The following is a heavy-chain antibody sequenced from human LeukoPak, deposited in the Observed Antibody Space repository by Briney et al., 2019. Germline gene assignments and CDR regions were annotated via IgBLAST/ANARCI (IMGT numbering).Heavy chain of an antibody. CDR3: ARHNWRYCSSTSCYQFDY. V-gene: IGHV1-2*02. D-gene: IGHD2-2*01. Sequence: GASVKVSCKASGYTFTGYYMHWVRQAPGQGLEWMGWINPNSGGTNYAQKFQGRVTMTRDTSISTAYMELSRLRSDDTAVYYCARHNWRYCSSTSCYQFDYWGQGTLVTVSS. J-gene: IGHJ4*02. CDR2: INPNSGGT. CDR1: GYTFTGYY.